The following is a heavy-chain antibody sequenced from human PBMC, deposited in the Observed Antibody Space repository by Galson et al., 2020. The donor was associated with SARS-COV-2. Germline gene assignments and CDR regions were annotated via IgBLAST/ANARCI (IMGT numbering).Heavy chain of an antibody. CDR3: AGDRSVSGFCR. J-gene: IGHJ5*02. V-gene: IGHV4-39*07. CDR2: IYYTGNT. CDR1: GGSISSITDY. D-gene: IGHD1-26*01. Sequence: SETLSLTCTVSGGSISSITDYWGWVRQPPGKGLEWIGSIYYTGNTYYNPSLKSRLTLSIDTSKNQFSLKLTSVTTADTAIYYCAGDRSVSGFCRWGQGTLVTGSS.